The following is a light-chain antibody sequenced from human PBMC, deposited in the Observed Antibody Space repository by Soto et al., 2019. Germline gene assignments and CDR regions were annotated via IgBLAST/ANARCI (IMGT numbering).Light chain of an antibody. CDR3: QQYNGYRWT. Sequence: DIQMTQSPSTLSGSVGGRFTITCRASQSISKRLAWYQQKPGKAPKXXIYKTSSLESGVPSRFSGSGSGTEFTLTISSLKNDDFATYYCQQYNGYRWTFGQGTKVDIK. J-gene: IGKJ1*01. V-gene: IGKV1-5*03. CDR2: KTS. CDR1: QSISKR.